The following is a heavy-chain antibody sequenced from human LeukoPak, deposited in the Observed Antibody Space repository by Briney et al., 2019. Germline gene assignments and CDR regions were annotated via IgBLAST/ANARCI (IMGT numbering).Heavy chain of an antibody. J-gene: IGHJ4*02. CDR2: INSRSSTI. D-gene: IGHD6-19*01. CDR1: GFTFNTYN. CDR3: ATSLPSSSGQLDY. V-gene: IGHV3-48*02. Sequence: PGGSLRLSCAASGFTFNTYNMNWVHQAPGKGLEWVSYINSRSSTIYYADSVKGRFTISRDNAKNSLYLQMNSLRDEDTAVYYCATSLPSSSGQLDYWGQGTLVTVSS.